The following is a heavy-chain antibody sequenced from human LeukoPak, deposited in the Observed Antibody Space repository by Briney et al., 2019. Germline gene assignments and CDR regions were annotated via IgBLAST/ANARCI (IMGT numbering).Heavy chain of an antibody. V-gene: IGHV4-39*07. CDR3: ARGDLYSSSWYN. CDR1: GGSISSGDYY. J-gene: IGHJ4*02. D-gene: IGHD6-13*01. CDR2: IYHSGST. Sequence: PSETLSLTCTVSGGSISSGDYYWSWIRQPPGKGLEWIGSIYHSGSTYYNPSLKSRVTISVDTSKNQFSLKLSSVTAADTAVYYCARGDLYSSSWYNWGQGTLVTVSS.